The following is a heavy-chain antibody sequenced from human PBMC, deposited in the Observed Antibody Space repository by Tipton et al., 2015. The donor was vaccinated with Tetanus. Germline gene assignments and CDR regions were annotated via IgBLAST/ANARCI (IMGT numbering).Heavy chain of an antibody. CDR2: LFHTGGT. J-gene: IGHJ5*01. D-gene: IGHD3-10*01. V-gene: IGHV4-30-2*06. Sequence: TLSLTCTVSGGSINNGAYTWSWIRQSPGKGLEWIGYLFHTGGTYYNPTLKSRVTISVDGPKNQFSLNLKSLTAADTAVYYCARSHGSGGLLWFDSWGQGTLVTVSS. CDR1: GGSINNGAYT. CDR3: ARSHGSGGLLWFDS.